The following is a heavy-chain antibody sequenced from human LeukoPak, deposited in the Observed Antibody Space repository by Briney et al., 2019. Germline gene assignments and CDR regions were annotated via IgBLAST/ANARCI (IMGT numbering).Heavy chain of an antibody. Sequence: PSQTLSLTCTVSGGSISSGSYYWSWIRQPAGKGLEWIGRIYTSGSTNYNPSLKSRVTISVDTSKNQFSLKLSSVTAADTAVYYCAIRITSLGAFDIWGQGTMVTVSS. CDR1: GGSISSGSYY. V-gene: IGHV4-61*02. D-gene: IGHD3-10*01. CDR2: IYTSGST. CDR3: AIRITSLGAFDI. J-gene: IGHJ3*02.